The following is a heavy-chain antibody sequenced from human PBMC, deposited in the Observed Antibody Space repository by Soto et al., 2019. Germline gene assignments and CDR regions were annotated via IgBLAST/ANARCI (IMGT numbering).Heavy chain of an antibody. Sequence: SETLSLTCTVSGDSISSGNKYWSWIRQPPGKGLEWIGYVFSSGTTYYNPSLKGRVSISLDASENQFSMKFASVTDADSAVYYCARVPSPFDYYYAMDVWGQGTTVTVSS. J-gene: IGHJ6*02. CDR1: GDSISSGNKY. CDR3: ARVPSPFDYYYAMDV. D-gene: IGHD3-16*01. CDR2: VFSSGTT. V-gene: IGHV4-30-4*01.